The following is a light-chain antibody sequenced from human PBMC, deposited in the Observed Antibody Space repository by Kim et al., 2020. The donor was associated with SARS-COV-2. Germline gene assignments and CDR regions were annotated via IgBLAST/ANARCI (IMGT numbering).Light chain of an antibody. CDR3: QQSHTTPLLS. J-gene: IGKJ4*01. V-gene: IGKV1-39*01. CDR1: QSISTY. CDR2: AAS. Sequence: DIQMTQSPSSLAASVGDRVTIACRASQSISTYLNWYQQKPGKAPKLLIYAASTLQSGVPSRFSGSGSGTDFTLTISSLQPEDFATYYCQQSHTTPLLSFGGGTKGEIK.